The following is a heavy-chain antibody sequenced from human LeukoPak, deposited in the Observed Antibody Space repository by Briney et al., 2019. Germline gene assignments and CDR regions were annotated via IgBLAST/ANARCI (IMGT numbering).Heavy chain of an antibody. CDR2: IYYSGST. J-gene: IGHJ6*02. V-gene: IGHV4-31*03. Sequence: SQTLSLTCTVSGGSISSGGYYWSWIRQHPGKGLEWIGYIYYSGSTYYNPSLKSRVTISVDTSKNQFSLELSSVTAADTAVYYCASRGYYYYYGMDVWGQGTTVTVSS. CDR1: GGSISSGGYY. CDR3: ASRGYYYYYGMDV.